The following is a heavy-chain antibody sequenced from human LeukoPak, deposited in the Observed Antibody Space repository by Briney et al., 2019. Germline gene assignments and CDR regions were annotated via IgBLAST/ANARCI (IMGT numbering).Heavy chain of an antibody. CDR2: IYPGGPDT. Sequence: GESLKISCKGAGYSFTSYWIGWVRQMPGKGLEWMGIIYPGGPDTRYSPSFQGQVTISVDKSISTAYLQWSSLKASDTAIYYCARDMIRGIVDYWGQGTLVTVSS. CDR1: GYSFTSYW. J-gene: IGHJ4*02. V-gene: IGHV5-51*01. CDR3: ARDMIRGIVDY. D-gene: IGHD3-10*01.